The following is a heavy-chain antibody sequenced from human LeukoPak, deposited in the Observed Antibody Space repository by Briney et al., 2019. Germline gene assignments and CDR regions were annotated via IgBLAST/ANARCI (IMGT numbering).Heavy chain of an antibody. CDR2: IIPIFGTA. D-gene: IGHD3-10*01. V-gene: IGHV1-69*01. CDR1: GGTFSSYA. Sequence: ASVKVSCKASGGTFSSYAISWVRQAPGQGLEWMGGIIPIFGTANYAQKFQGRVTITADESTSTAYKELSSLRSEDTAVYYCARDALMVRGVIITRSFDYWGQGTLVTVSS. CDR3: ARDALMVRGVIITRSFDY. J-gene: IGHJ4*02.